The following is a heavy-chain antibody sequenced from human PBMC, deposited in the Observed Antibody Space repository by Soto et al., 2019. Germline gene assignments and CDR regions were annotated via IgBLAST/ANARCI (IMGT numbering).Heavy chain of an antibody. CDR1: GYSFSDYY. CDR2: FNPKDKTT. J-gene: IGHJ5*01. V-gene: IGHV1-46*04. D-gene: IGHD3-10*01. Sequence: QLHLVQSGAEVKTPGASVKVSCRPSGYSFSDYYLHWVRQAPGQGLEWMGVFNPKDKTTTYAQKLQGRVTMTTAASTSKVYMELTSLRSEDMAVYYCATGRGWFAFWGKGTLVTVSS. CDR3: ATGRGWFAF.